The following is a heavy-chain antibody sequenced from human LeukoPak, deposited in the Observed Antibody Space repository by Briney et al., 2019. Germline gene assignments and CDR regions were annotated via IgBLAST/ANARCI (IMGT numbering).Heavy chain of an antibody. Sequence: NSSETLSLTCTVSGVSVSSGSYYWSWNRQPPGKGLEWIGYIYYSGSTNYNPSLKSRVTISVDTSKNQFSLKLSSVTAADTAVYYCARVWNNWNDATSDAFDIWGQGTMVTVSS. CDR2: IYYSGST. CDR1: GVSVSSGSYY. V-gene: IGHV4-61*01. J-gene: IGHJ3*02. D-gene: IGHD1-20*01. CDR3: ARVWNNWNDATSDAFDI.